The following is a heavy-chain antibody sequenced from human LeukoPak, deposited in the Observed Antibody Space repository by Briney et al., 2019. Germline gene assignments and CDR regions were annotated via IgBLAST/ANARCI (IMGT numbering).Heavy chain of an antibody. CDR2: ISSSSSYI. V-gene: IGHV3-21*01. CDR1: GFTFSSYS. D-gene: IGHD6-19*01. J-gene: IGHJ4*02. CDR3: ARSIAVAGRVVGFDY. Sequence: AGGSLRLSCAASGFTFSSYSMNWVRQAPGKGLEWVSSISSSSSYIYYADSVKGRFTISRDNAKNSLYLQMNSLRAEDTAVYYCARSIAVAGRVVGFDYWGQGTLVTVSS.